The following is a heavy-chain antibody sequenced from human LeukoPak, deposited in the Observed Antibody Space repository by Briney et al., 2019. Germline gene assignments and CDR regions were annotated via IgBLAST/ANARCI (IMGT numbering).Heavy chain of an antibody. D-gene: IGHD2-21*02. CDR1: GFTFTSYA. Sequence: GGSLRLSCAVSGFTFTSYAISWVRQAPGKGLEWVSTISGSGDRTYFADSVKGRFTISRDKSKNTLYLQMNSLRAEDTAVYYCAEDRGDLPPYFDYWGQGTLVTVSS. J-gene: IGHJ4*02. CDR2: ISGSGDRT. V-gene: IGHV3-23*01. CDR3: AEDRGDLPPYFDY.